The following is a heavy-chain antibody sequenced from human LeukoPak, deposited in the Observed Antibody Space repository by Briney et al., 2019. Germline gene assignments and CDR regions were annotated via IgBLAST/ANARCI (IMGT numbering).Heavy chain of an antibody. J-gene: IGHJ1*01. CDR3: ARGSSRTYCGGDCYSFHFQH. D-gene: IGHD2-21*02. CDR2: ISYDGSNQ. Sequence: GGSLRLSCAASGFTFSSYAMHWVRQAPGKGLEWVAVISYDGSNQYYAESVKGRFTISRDNSKNTLYLQMNSLRAEDTTVYYCARGSSRTYCGGDCYSFHFQHWGQGTLVTVSS. CDR1: GFTFSSYA. V-gene: IGHV3-30*04.